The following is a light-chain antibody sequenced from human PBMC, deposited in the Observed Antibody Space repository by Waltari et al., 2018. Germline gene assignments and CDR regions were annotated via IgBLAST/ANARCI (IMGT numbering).Light chain of an antibody. J-gene: IGKJ2*01. CDR2: GAS. Sequence: EIVLTQSPGTLSLSPGETATLLCRANQRVSSNYFAWYQKKAGQSPGLLIYGASNRASGVPDRFSGRVSGAEFTLTISRLDPEDFAVYYCQQYGTPQGYIFGQGTKVDI. V-gene: IGKV3-20*01. CDR1: QRVSSNY. CDR3: QQYGTPQGYI.